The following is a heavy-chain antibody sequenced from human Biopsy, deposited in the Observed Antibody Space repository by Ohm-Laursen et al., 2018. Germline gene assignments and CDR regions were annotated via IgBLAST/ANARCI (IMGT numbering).Heavy chain of an antibody. V-gene: IGHV4-31*03. CDR2: ISYNERT. J-gene: IGHJ2*01. D-gene: IGHD3-9*01. Sequence: SLTCRVSGASVKTSGYFWAWIRQRPGKGLEWIGYISYNERTHYNPSLTSRLAISFDTSNNRISLQLRSVSVADTAVYYCVREPKTGTAEAWYFDLWGRGSPVAVPS. CDR1: GASVKTSGYF. CDR3: VREPKTGTAEAWYFDL.